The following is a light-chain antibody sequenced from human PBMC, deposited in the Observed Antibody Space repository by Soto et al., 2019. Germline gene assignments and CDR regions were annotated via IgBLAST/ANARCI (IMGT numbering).Light chain of an antibody. CDR1: SSDVGGYNY. CDR2: DVS. V-gene: IGLV2-11*01. J-gene: IGLJ3*02. CDR3: CSYAGSSWV. Sequence: QSALTQPRSVSGSPGQSVTISCTGTSSDVGGYNYVSWYQQHPGKAPKLLIYDVSKRPSGVPDRFSVSKSGNTASLTISGLQAEDEADYYCCSYAGSSWVFGGGTKLTVL.